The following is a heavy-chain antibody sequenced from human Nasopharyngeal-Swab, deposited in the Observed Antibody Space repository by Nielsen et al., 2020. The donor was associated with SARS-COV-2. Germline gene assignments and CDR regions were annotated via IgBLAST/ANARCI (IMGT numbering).Heavy chain of an antibody. D-gene: IGHD3-10*01. CDR1: GSTFRTYW. Sequence: GGSLRLSCAASGSTFRTYWMHWVRQAPGKGLEWISEIHGDGRNTNYADSVKGRFTISRDNAKSTLYLQMNSLRVEDTAVYYCVRDNYGVDYWGQGTLVTVSS. V-gene: IGHV3-74*01. CDR3: VRDNYGVDY. CDR2: IHGDGRNT. J-gene: IGHJ4*02.